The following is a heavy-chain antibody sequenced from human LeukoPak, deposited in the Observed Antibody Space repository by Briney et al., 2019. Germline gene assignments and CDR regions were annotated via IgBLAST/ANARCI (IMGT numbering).Heavy chain of an antibody. Sequence: SETLSLTCSVSGGSISSTSNYWGWIRQPPGTGLEWIGSIYYSGSTYYNPSLKSRVTISVDTSKNQFSLILSSVTAADTAVYYCARGYSGSYYDAFDFWGQGTMVTVSS. V-gene: IGHV4-39*07. J-gene: IGHJ3*01. D-gene: IGHD1-26*01. CDR3: ARGYSGSYYDAFDF. CDR2: IYYSGST. CDR1: GGSISSTSNY.